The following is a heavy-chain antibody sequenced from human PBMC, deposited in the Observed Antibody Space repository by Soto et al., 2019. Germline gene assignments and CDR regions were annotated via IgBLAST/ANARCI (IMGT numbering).Heavy chain of an antibody. CDR2: IIPIFGTA. D-gene: IGHD7-27*01. V-gene: IGHV1-69*01. Sequence: QVQLVQSGAEVKKPGSSVTVSCKASGGTFSSYAISWVRQAPGQGLEWMGGIIPIFGTANYAQKFQGRVTITADESTSTAYMELRRLRAEDTAVYYCAREKLTGDGGYYYYGMDVWGQGTTVTVSS. CDR1: GGTFSSYA. CDR3: AREKLTGDGGYYYYGMDV. J-gene: IGHJ6*02.